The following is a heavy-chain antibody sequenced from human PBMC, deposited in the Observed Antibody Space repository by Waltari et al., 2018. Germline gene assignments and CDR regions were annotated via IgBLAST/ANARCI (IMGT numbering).Heavy chain of an antibody. CDR3: ARFNSSSFLDRGGYYYYMDV. Sequence: QVQLQESGPGLVKPSETLSLTCTVSGGSISSYYWSWIRQPPGKGLEWIGYIYYSGSTNYNPSLKSRVTISVDTSKNQFSLKLSSVTAADTAVYYCARFNSSSFLDRGGYYYYMDVWGKGTTVTVSS. D-gene: IGHD6-6*01. CDR2: IYYSGST. J-gene: IGHJ6*03. V-gene: IGHV4-59*01. CDR1: GGSISSYY.